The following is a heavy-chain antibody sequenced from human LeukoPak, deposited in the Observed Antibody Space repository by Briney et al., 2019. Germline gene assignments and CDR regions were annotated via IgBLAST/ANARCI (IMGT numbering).Heavy chain of an antibody. CDR2: IRYEGSKK. J-gene: IGHJ4*02. Sequence: GGSLRLSCAASGFTFSSYGMHWFRQAPGKGLEGVAFIRYEGSKKYYADSVKGRFTISRDNSKNTLYLQMNSLRAEDTAVYYCAKEGLWFGELLWRGGFDYWGQGTLVTVSS. V-gene: IGHV3-30*02. CDR1: GFTFSSYG. D-gene: IGHD3-10*01. CDR3: AKEGLWFGELLWRGGFDY.